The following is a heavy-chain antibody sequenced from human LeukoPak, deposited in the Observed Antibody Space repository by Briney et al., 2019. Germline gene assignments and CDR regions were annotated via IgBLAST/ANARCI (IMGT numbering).Heavy chain of an antibody. CDR1: GGSISSHY. J-gene: IGHJ5*02. D-gene: IGHD2-2*02. Sequence: SETLSLTCTASGGSISSHYWTWIRQPPGKGLEWIGYISYSGSINYNPSLKSRVTISVDTSKNQLSLKLSSVTAADTAVYYCARYTNNWFDPWGQGTLVTVSS. V-gene: IGHV4-59*11. CDR3: ARYTNNWFDP. CDR2: ISYSGSI.